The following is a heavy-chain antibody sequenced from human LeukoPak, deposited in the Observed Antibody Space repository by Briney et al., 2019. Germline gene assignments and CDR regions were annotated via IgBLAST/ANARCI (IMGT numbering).Heavy chain of an antibody. D-gene: IGHD6-13*01. Sequence: SETLSLTCAVYGGSFSGYYWSWIRQPPGKGLEWIGEINHSGSTNYNPSLKSRVTISADTSKNQFSLKLSSVTAADTAVYYCAREVKAAAGAYPMDVWGQGSTVTVSS. V-gene: IGHV4-34*01. CDR1: GGSFSGYY. J-gene: IGHJ6*02. CDR3: AREVKAAAGAYPMDV. CDR2: INHSGST.